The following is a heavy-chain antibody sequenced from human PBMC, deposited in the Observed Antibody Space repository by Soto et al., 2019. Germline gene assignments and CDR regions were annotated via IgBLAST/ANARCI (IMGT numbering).Heavy chain of an antibody. D-gene: IGHD6-13*01. CDR3: ARGGAAATRGWFDP. J-gene: IGHJ5*02. CDR1: RFTFSTYW. Sequence: GGSLRLSCAASRFTFSTYWFNWVRQAPGKGLEWLSYISSSSSTIYYADSVKGRITISRDNAKSSLYLQMNSLRDEDTAVYYCARGGAAATRGWFDPWGQGTLVTVSS. V-gene: IGHV3-48*02. CDR2: ISSSSSTI.